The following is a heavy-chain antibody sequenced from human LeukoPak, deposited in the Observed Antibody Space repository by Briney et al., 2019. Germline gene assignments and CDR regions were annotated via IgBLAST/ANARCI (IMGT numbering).Heavy chain of an antibody. CDR1: GGSISGYY. J-gene: IGHJ4*02. D-gene: IGHD1-26*01. Sequence: SETLSLTCIVSGGSISGYYWSWSRQPPGKGREGIGDIHDTGTANYNPSLKSRVTISVDTSKNHFSLKLSSVPAADTAVYYCARGLGVTPSFWGQGTLVTVSS. CDR3: ARGLGVTPSF. V-gene: IGHV4-59*01. CDR2: IHDTGTA.